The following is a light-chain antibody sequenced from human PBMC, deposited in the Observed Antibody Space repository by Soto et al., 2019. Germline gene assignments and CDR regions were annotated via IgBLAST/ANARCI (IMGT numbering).Light chain of an antibody. V-gene: IGLV2-14*01. CDR2: EVS. J-gene: IGLJ1*01. Sequence: QSALTQPASVSGSPGQSITISCTGTNSDVGGYNYVSWYQQHPGKAPKLMIYEVSNRPSGVSNRFSGSKSGNTASLTISGLQAEDEADYYCSSYTRSSSLFGTGTKLTVL. CDR3: SSYTRSSSL. CDR1: NSDVGGYNY.